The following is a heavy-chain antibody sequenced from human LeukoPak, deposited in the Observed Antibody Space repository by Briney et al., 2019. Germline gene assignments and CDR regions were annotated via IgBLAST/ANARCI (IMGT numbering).Heavy chain of an antibody. D-gene: IGHD3-22*01. J-gene: IGHJ4*02. CDR2: IYYSGST. V-gene: IGHV4-59*08. CDR3: AGLTYYYDSSGYYNYFDY. CDR1: GGSISSYY. Sequence: SETLSLTCTVSGGSISSYYWSWIRQPPGKGLEWIGYIYYSGSTNYNPSLKSRVTISVDTSKNQFSLKLSSVTAADTAVYYCAGLTYYYDSSGYYNYFDYWGQGTLVTVSS.